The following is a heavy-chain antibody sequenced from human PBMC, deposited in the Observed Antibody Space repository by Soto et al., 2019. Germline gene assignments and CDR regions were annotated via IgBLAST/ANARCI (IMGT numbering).Heavy chain of an antibody. CDR3: ARGSAAAGTYFFDY. CDR2: INAGNGAT. D-gene: IGHD6-13*01. CDR1: GGTFSSYA. V-gene: IGHV1-3*01. J-gene: IGHJ4*02. Sequence: GASVKVSCKASGGTFSSYAISWVRQAPGQGLEWMGWINAGNGATKYSQNFQDRVTIARDTSANTAFMELSSLRSEDTAVYYCARGSAAAGTYFFDYWAQGTPVTVSS.